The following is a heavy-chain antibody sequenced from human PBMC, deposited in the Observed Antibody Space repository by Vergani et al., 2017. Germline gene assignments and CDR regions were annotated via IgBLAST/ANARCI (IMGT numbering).Heavy chain of an antibody. Sequence: VNLQNPGPERVRLPEPLSLIGPASGDPISSGYYWGWIRQPPGKGLEWIGSIYHSGSTYNNPSLKSRVTISVDTSKNQCPLKLSSVTAAHTAVYYCARRTGYYDSSGYYTFDYWGQGTLVTVSS. V-gene: IGHV4-38-2*01. CDR3: ARRTGYYDSSGYYTFDY. D-gene: IGHD3-22*01. CDR1: GDPISSGYY. J-gene: IGHJ4*02. CDR2: IYHSGST.